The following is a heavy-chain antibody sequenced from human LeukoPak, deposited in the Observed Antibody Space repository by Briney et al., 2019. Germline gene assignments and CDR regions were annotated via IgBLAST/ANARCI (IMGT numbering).Heavy chain of an antibody. V-gene: IGHV3-23*01. Sequence: PGGSLRLSCAASGFTFSSYAMSWVRQAPGKGLEWVSGISGSGDSTYYADSEKGRFTISRDNSKNTLYLQMNSLRAEDTAIYYCAKDMLYSSHIYYFDYWGQGTLVTVSS. D-gene: IGHD6-13*01. CDR3: AKDMLYSSHIYYFDY. CDR2: ISGSGDST. CDR1: GFTFSSYA. J-gene: IGHJ4*02.